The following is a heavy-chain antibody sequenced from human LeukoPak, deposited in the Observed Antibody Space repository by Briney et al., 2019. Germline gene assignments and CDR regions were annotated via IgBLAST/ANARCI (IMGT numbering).Heavy chain of an antibody. J-gene: IGHJ4*02. CDR3: ARSGWYSFDY. CDR2: MSGSGSGGGT. Sequence: GGSLRLSCASSGFTLSSYTMSWVRQAPGKGLGWVSAMSGSGSGGGTYYADSVKGRFTISRDNSKNMVYLQMNSLRADDTAVYYCARSGWYSFDYWGQGTLVTVSS. CDR1: GFTLSSYT. V-gene: IGHV3-23*01. D-gene: IGHD6-19*01.